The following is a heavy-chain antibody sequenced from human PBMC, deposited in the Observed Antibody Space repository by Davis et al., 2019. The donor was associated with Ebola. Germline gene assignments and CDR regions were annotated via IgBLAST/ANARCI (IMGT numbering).Heavy chain of an antibody. V-gene: IGHV3-30-3*01. CDR3: ARVDTAMPSD. Sequence: PGGSLRLSCAASGFTFSSYAMHWVRQAPGKGLEWVAVISYDGSNKYYADSVKGRFTISRDNSKNTLYLQMNSLRAEDTAVYYCARVDTAMPSDWGQGTLVTVSS. CDR1: GFTFSSYA. CDR2: ISYDGSNK. J-gene: IGHJ4*02. D-gene: IGHD5-18*01.